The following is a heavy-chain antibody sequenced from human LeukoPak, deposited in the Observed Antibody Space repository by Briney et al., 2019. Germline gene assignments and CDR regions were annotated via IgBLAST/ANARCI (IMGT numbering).Heavy chain of an antibody. D-gene: IGHD1-20*01. CDR1: GFTFSSYG. CDR3: ARGRYNWNDGKYYFDY. CDR2: ISYDGSNK. Sequence: PGGSLRLSCAASGFTFSSYGMHWVRQAPGKGLEWVAVISYDGSNKYYADSVKGRFAISRDNSKNTLYLQMNSLRAEDTAVYYCARGRYNWNDGKYYFDYWGQGTLVTVSS. J-gene: IGHJ4*02. V-gene: IGHV3-30*03.